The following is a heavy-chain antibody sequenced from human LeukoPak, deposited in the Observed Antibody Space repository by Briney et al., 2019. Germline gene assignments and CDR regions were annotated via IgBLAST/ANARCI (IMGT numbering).Heavy chain of an antibody. J-gene: IGHJ5*02. CDR1: GGSISSYY. CDR2: IYYSGST. V-gene: IGHV4-59*01. Sequence: SETLSPTCTVSGGSISSYYWSWIPHPPGKGLEWIGYIYYSGSTNYNPSLKSRVTISVDTSKNQFSLKLSSVTAADTAVYYCARGHLGLSPWGQGTLVTVSS. CDR3: ARGHLGLSP. D-gene: IGHD3-10*01.